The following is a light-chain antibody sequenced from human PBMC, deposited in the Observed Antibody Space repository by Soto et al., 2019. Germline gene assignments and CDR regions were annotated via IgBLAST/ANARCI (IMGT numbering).Light chain of an antibody. Sequence: IQMTQTPSSLSASVGDRVTITCQASQDIDKYLNWYQQKPGKAPKLLIDDVTNLETGVPSRFSGSGSGTHFTFTIGSLQPEDIATYYCQQYSDLPITFGQGTRLKI. CDR3: QQYSDLPIT. V-gene: IGKV1-33*01. J-gene: IGKJ5*01. CDR1: QDIDKY. CDR2: DVT.